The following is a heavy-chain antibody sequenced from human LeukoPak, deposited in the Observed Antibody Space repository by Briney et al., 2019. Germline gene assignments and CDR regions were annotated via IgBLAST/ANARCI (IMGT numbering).Heavy chain of an antibody. Sequence: GASVKVSCKASGYTFTGYYMHWVRQAPGQGLEWMGWINPNSGGTNYAQKFQGRVTMTRDTSISTAYMELSRLRSDDTAVYYCARVRLGATIAYYYMDVWGKGTTVTVSS. V-gene: IGHV1-2*02. J-gene: IGHJ6*03. CDR2: INPNSGGT. D-gene: IGHD5-12*01. CDR1: GYTFTGYY. CDR3: ARVRLGATIAYYYMDV.